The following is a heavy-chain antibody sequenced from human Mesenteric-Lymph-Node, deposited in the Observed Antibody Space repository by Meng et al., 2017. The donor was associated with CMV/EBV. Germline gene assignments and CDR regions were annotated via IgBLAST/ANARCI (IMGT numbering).Heavy chain of an antibody. D-gene: IGHD3-22*01. CDR2: IKQDGSEK. CDR1: GFTFSSYW. V-gene: IGHV3-7*01. CDR3: ARILHDSSSQGDY. J-gene: IGHJ4*02. Sequence: GGSLRLSCAASGFTFSSYWMSWVRQAPGKGLEWVANIKQDGSEKYYVDSVKGRFTISRDNAKNSLYLQMNSLRAEDTAVYYCARILHDSSSQGDYWGQGTLVTVSS.